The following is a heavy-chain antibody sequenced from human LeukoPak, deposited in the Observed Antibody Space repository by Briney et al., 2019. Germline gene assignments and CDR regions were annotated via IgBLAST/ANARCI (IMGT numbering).Heavy chain of an antibody. Sequence: SETLSLTCTVSGGSISSSSYYWGWIRQPPGKGLEWIGSIYYSGSTYYNPSLRSRVTISVDTSKNQFSLKLSSVTAADTAVYYCARGRGYSYGHHYYYYYYMDVWGKGTTVTVSS. V-gene: IGHV4-39*01. D-gene: IGHD5-18*01. CDR2: IYYSGST. CDR1: GGSISSSSYY. J-gene: IGHJ6*03. CDR3: ARGRGYSYGHHYYYYYYMDV.